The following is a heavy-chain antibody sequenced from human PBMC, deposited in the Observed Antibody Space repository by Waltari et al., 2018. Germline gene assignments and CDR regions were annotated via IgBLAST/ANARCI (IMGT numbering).Heavy chain of an antibody. D-gene: IGHD2-2*01. V-gene: IGHV1-2*02. CDR3: ATTYIGYCSSTSCYPIDY. Sequence: QVQLVQSGAEVKKPGASVKVSCKASGYTFTGYYMHWVRQAPGPGLEWMGWINPNSGGTNYAQKFQGRVTMTRDTSISTAYMELSRLRSDDTAVYYCATTYIGYCSSTSCYPIDYWGQGTLVTVSS. CDR2: INPNSGGT. CDR1: GYTFTGYY. J-gene: IGHJ4*02.